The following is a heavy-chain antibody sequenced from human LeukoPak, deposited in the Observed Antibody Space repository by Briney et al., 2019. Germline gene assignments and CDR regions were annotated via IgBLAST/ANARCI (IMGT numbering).Heavy chain of an antibody. D-gene: IGHD4-23*01. CDR2: IYHSGSS. Sequence: RPSGTLSLTCVVSGGSISNNNWWNWVCQPPGKGLEWIGEIYHSGSSYYNPSLKSRATISVDKSKNQFSLKLSSVTAADTAVYYCAREDGGWFDPWGQGTLVTVSS. J-gene: IGHJ5*02. CDR3: AREDGGWFDP. CDR1: GGSISNNNW. V-gene: IGHV4-4*02.